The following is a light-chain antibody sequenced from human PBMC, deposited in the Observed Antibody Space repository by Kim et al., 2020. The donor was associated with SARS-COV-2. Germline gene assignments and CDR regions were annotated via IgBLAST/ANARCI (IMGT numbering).Light chain of an antibody. CDR1: QNINKW. J-gene: IGKJ1*01. Sequence: SASVGDRVTTDCRASQNINKWLAWYEQKPGKAPKLLVYDASTVDRGVPSRFSGSGSGTVFTLTIDSLQSDEFATYHCQQYSRNWAFGQGTKVDIK. CDR2: DAS. CDR3: QQYSRNWA. V-gene: IGKV1-5*01.